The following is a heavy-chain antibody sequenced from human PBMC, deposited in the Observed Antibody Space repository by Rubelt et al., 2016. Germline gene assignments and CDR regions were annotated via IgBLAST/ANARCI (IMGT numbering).Heavy chain of an antibody. CDR3: ARGARRYSMDPRNAFDI. V-gene: IGHV1-3*01. J-gene: IGHJ3*02. D-gene: IGHD4-11*01. CDR1: EYSFTKNP. CDR2: INAGNGNP. Sequence: QVQLVQSGAEVKKPGASVKVSCKASEYSFTKNPIHWVRQAPGQRLEWMGWINAGNGNPQYSQKFQGRVTMTTDTSTSTAYMELRSLRSDDTAVYYCARGARRYSMDPRNAFDIWGQGTMVTVSS.